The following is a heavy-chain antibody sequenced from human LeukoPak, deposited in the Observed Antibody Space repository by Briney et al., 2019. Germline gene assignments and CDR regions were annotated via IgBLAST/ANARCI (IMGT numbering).Heavy chain of an antibody. Sequence: SVKVSCKASGGTFSSYAISWARQAPGQGLEWMGGIIPIFGTANYAQKFQGRVTITTDESTSTAYMELSSLRSEDTAVYYCARQARVVVVPAAKHDAFDIWGQGTMVTVSS. D-gene: IGHD2-2*01. V-gene: IGHV1-69*05. CDR3: ARQARVVVVPAAKHDAFDI. CDR2: IIPIFGTA. CDR1: GGTFSSYA. J-gene: IGHJ3*02.